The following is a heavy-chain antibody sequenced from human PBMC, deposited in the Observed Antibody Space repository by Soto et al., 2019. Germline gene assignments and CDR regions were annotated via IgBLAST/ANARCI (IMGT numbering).Heavy chain of an antibody. CDR2: ISYDGSNK. Sequence: PGGSLRLSCAASGFTFSSYGMHWVRQAPGKGLEWVAVISYDGSNKYYADSVKGRFTISRDNSKNTLYLQMNSLRAEDTAVYYCAKEYYDFWSGYYWGRYYYYGMDVWGQGT. D-gene: IGHD3-3*01. V-gene: IGHV3-30*18. CDR1: GFTFSSYG. CDR3: AKEYYDFWSGYYWGRYYYYGMDV. J-gene: IGHJ6*02.